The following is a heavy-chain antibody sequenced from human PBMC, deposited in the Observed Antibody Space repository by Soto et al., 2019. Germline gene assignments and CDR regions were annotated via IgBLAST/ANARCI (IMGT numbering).Heavy chain of an antibody. CDR3: SFSSGRRHASCALDL. D-gene: IGHD3-16*01. Sequence: KWLEWVSAISGSGGSTYYADSVKGRFTISRDNSKNTLYLKMNSLRAEDTGVYYFSFSSGRRHASCALDL. J-gene: IGHJ2*01. CDR2: ISGSGGST. V-gene: IGHV3-23*01.